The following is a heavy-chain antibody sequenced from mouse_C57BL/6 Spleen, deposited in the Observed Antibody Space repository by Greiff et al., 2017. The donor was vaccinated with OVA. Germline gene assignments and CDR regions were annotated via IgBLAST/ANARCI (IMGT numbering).Heavy chain of an antibody. CDR1: GYTFTSYW. CDR2: IDPSDSET. Sequence: QVQLQQPGAELVRPGSSVKLSCKASGYTFTSYWMHWVKQRPIQGLEWIGNIDPSDSETHYNQKFKDKATLTVDKSSSTAYMQLSSLTSEDSAVYYCARNCGSSYGWYFDVWGTGTTVTVSS. V-gene: IGHV1-52*01. D-gene: IGHD1-1*01. J-gene: IGHJ1*03. CDR3: ARNCGSSYGWYFDV.